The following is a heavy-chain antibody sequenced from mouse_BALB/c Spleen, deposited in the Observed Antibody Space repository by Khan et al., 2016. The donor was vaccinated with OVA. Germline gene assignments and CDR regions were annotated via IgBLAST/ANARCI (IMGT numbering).Heavy chain of an antibody. D-gene: IGHD1-1*01. CDR2: ISSGGHYT. V-gene: IGHV5-6*01. CDR1: GFTFSTYG. Sequence: EVELVESGGDLVKPGGSLKLSCAASGFTFSTYGMSWVRQTPDMRLEWVATISSGGHYTYYQDSVKGRFTISRDNAKNTLYLQMSSLKSEDTAIYYCARLSYYYNSAGFAYWGQGTLVTVSA. J-gene: IGHJ3*01. CDR3: ARLSYYYNSAGFAY.